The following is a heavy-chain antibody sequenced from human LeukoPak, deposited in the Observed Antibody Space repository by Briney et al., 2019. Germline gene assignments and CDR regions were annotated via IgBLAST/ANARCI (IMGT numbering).Heavy chain of an antibody. V-gene: IGHV1-2*02. D-gene: IGHD6-19*01. Sequence: ASVKVSCKASGYTLTAYYMHWVRQAPGQGLEWMGWINPNSGGTNYAQKFQDRVTMTRDTSISTASMELNRLRSDDTAVYYCAREAVAGTRDFDYWGQGTLVTVSS. J-gene: IGHJ4*02. CDR2: INPNSGGT. CDR1: GYTLTAYY. CDR3: AREAVAGTRDFDY.